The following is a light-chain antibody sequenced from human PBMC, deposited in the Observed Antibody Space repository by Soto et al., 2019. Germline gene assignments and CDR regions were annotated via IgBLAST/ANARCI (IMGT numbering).Light chain of an antibody. CDR2: EVN. CDR3: FSSTTTSTHD. Sequence: QSALTQPASLSGSPGQSITISCTGTSSDIGAYDYVSWFQQHPGKAPKLMISEVNNRPSGVSNRFSGSKSGNTAYLPISGLQVDDEAEYFCFSSTTTSTHDFGPGTKVTV. CDR1: SSDIGAYDY. V-gene: IGLV2-14*01. J-gene: IGLJ1*01.